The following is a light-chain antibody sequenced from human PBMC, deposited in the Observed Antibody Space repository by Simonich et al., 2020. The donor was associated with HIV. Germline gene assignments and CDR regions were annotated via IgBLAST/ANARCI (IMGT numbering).Light chain of an antibody. J-gene: IGKJ2*01. CDR1: QIISSW. Sequence: DIQMTQSPYSVSASVGDRVTITCRASQIISSWLAWYQQKPGKTPKLLIYKASSLESGVPSRFSGSGSGTEFTLTISSLQPDDFATYYCQQYNSYPYTFGQGTKLEIK. CDR3: QQYNSYPYT. V-gene: IGKV1-5*03. CDR2: KAS.